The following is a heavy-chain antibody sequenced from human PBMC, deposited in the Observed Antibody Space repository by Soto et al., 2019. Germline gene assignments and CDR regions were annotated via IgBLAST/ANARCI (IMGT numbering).Heavy chain of an antibody. CDR3: ASGLYDYIWGSYRSFDY. CDR2: ISSSSSYI. V-gene: IGHV3-21*01. D-gene: IGHD3-16*02. J-gene: IGHJ4*02. CDR1: GFTFSSYS. Sequence: PGGSLRLSCAASGFTFSSYSMNWVRQAPGKGLEWVSSISSSSSYIYYADSVKGRFTISRDNAKNSLYLQMNSLRAEDTAVYYSASGLYDYIWGSYRSFDYWGQATLVTVSS.